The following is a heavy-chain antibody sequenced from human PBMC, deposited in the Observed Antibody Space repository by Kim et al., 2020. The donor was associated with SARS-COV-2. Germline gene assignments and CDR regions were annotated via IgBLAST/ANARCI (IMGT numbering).Heavy chain of an antibody. D-gene: IGHD1-26*01. J-gene: IGHJ6*02. Sequence: VKGRFTISRDNAKNSLYMQMNSLRAEDTAVYYCAGGEGWELLYYYGMDVWGQGTTVTVSS. CDR3: AGGEGWELLYYYGMDV. V-gene: IGHV3-7*04.